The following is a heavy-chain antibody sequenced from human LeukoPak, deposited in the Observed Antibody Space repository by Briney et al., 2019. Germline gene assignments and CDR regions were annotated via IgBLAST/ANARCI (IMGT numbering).Heavy chain of an antibody. D-gene: IGHD3-22*01. CDR2: INPSGGST. Sequence: ASVKVSCKASGYTFTSYYMHWVRQAPGQGLEWMGIINPSGGSTSYAQKFQGRVTMTRDTSTSTVYMGLSSLRSEDTAVYYCARQDPHYDSSGGPDYWGQGTLVTVSS. CDR3: ARQDPHYDSSGGPDY. CDR1: GYTFTSYY. J-gene: IGHJ4*02. V-gene: IGHV1-46*01.